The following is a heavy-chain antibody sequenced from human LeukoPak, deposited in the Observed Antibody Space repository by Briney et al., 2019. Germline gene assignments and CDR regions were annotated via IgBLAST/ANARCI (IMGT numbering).Heavy chain of an antibody. CDR2: INHSGST. D-gene: IGHD3-3*01. J-gene: IGHJ4*02. CDR3: ARARNYDFWSGYLYYFGY. CDR1: GGSFSGYY. V-gene: IGHV4-34*01. Sequence: SETLSLTCAVYGGSFSGYYWSWIRQPPGKGLEWIGEINHSGSTNYNPSLKSRVTISVDTSKNQFSLKLSSVTAADTAVYYCARARNYDFWSGYLYYFGYWGQGTLVTVSS.